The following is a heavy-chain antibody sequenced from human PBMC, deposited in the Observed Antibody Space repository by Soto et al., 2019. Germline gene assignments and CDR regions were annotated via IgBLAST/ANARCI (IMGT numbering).Heavy chain of an antibody. Sequence: RSLTCAVYGGSFSGYYWSWIRQPPGKGLEWIGEINHSGSTNYNPSLKSRVTISVDTSKNQFSLKLSSVTAADTAVYYCARVRCITIFGVVMKGWFAPWGKGTLVTVSS. CDR3: ARVRCITIFGVVMKGWFAP. J-gene: IGHJ5*02. CDR2: INHSGST. V-gene: IGHV4-34*01. D-gene: IGHD3-3*01. CDR1: GGSFSGYY.